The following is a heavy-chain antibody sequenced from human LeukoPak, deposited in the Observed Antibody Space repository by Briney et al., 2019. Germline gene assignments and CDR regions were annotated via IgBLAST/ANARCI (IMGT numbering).Heavy chain of an antibody. CDR3: ALLGYCSSTSCYLVSPFDY. D-gene: IGHD2-2*01. CDR2: INPNSGGT. Sequence: ASVKVSCKASGYTFTGYYIHWVRQAPGQGLEWMGWINPNSGGTNYAQKFQGRVTMTRDTSISTAYMELSRLRSDDTAVYYCALLGYCSSTSCYLVSPFDYWGQGTLVTVSS. V-gene: IGHV1-2*02. CDR1: GYTFTGYY. J-gene: IGHJ4*02.